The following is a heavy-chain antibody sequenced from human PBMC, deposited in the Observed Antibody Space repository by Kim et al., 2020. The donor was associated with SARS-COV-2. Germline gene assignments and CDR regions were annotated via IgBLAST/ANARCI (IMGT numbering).Heavy chain of an antibody. Sequence: SETLSLTCTVSGGSISSTSYYWGWIRQPPGKGLEWIGSIYYSGSTYYNPSLKSRVTISVDTSKNQFSLKLSSVTAADTAMYYCARQNRKTMVRGVIISTDPWGQGTLVTVSS. V-gene: IGHV4-39*01. D-gene: IGHD3-10*01. CDR1: GGSISSTSYY. CDR3: ARQNRKTMVRGVIISTDP. CDR2: IYYSGST. J-gene: IGHJ5*02.